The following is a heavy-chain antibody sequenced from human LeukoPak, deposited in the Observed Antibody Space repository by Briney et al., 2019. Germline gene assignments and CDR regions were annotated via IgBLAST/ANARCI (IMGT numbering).Heavy chain of an antibody. V-gene: IGHV3-23*01. CDR2: ISGNGGST. CDR1: GFTFSSYG. CDR3: AKDGNYYGSGSYYNRFDY. Sequence: GGTLRLSCAASGFTFSSYGMSWVRQAPGKGLEWVSAISGNGGSTYYADSVKGRFAISRDTSKNTLYLQMNSLRAEDTAVYYCAKDGNYYGSGSYYNRFDYWGQGTLVTVSS. D-gene: IGHD3-10*01. J-gene: IGHJ4*02.